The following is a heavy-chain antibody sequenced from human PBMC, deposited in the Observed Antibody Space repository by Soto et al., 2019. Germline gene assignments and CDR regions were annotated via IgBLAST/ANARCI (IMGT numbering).Heavy chain of an antibody. J-gene: IGHJ4*02. Sequence: QVQLQESGPGLVKPSETLSLTCTVSGDSISNYYWSWIRQAPGKGLEWIGFIYHSGNTNYNPSLKIRVTMSIDTSKSQFSLKLNSVTAADTAVYYCARDQGIASSGPFDYWGPGTLVTVSS. CDR3: ARDQGIASSGPFDY. D-gene: IGHD6-13*01. CDR2: IYHSGNT. V-gene: IGHV4-59*01. CDR1: GDSISNYY.